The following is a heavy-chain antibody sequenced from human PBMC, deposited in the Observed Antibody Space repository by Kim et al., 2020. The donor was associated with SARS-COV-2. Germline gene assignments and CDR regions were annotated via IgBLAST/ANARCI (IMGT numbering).Heavy chain of an antibody. CDR1: GFTFSSYG. CDR2: ISGSAGST. D-gene: IGHD3-3*01. Sequence: GGSLRLSCAASGFTFSSYGMSWVRQVPGKGLEWVSAISGSAGSTYYADSVKGRLTISRDNSKNTLYLQMNSLRAEDTAVYYCAKGPTIFGVVIIRDYYYGMHVWGQGTTVTVAS. V-gene: IGHV3-23*01. J-gene: IGHJ6*02. CDR3: AKGPTIFGVVIIRDYYYGMHV.